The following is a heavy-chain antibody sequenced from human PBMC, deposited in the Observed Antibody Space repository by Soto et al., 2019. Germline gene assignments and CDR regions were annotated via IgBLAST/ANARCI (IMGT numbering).Heavy chain of an antibody. J-gene: IGHJ4*02. V-gene: IGHV4-30-4*01. CDR1: GGSISSGDYY. CDR3: ARALSGYSYGVLDY. CDR2: IYYSGST. D-gene: IGHD5-18*01. Sequence: SETLSLTCTVSGGSISSGDYYWSWIRQPPGKGLEWIGYIYYSGSTYYNPSLKSRVTISVDTSKNQFSLKLSSVTAADTAVYYCARALSGYSYGVLDYWGRGTLVTVSS.